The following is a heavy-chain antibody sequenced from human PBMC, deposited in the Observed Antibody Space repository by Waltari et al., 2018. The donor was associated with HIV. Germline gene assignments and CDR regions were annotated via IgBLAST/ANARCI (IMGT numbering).Heavy chain of an antibody. V-gene: IGHV3-11*01. Sequence: TFSDYYMSWIRQAPGKGLEWVSYISSSGSTIYYADSVKGRFTISRDNAKNSLYLQMNSLRAEDTAVYYCARSGDSSGYYYYFQHWGQGTLVTVSS. CDR1: TFSDYY. CDR2: ISSSGSTI. D-gene: IGHD3-22*01. CDR3: ARSGDSSGYYYYFQH. J-gene: IGHJ1*01.